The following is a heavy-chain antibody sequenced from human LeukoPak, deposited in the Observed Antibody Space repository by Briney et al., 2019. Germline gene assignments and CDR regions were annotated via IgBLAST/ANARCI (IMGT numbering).Heavy chain of an antibody. CDR2: IIPIFGTA. D-gene: IGHD5-24*01. CDR3: ALTRGGWLQLLLFDY. CDR1: GGTFSSYA. V-gene: IGHV1-69*13. J-gene: IGHJ4*02. Sequence: ASVKVSCKASGGTFSSYAISWVRQAPGQGLEWMGGIIPIFGTANYAQKFQGRVTITADESTSTAYMELSSLRSEDTAVYYCALTRGGWLQLLLFDYWGQGTLVTVSS.